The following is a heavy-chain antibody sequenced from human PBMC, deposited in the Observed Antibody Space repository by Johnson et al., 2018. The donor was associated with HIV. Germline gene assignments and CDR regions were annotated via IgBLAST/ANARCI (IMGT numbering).Heavy chain of an antibody. Sequence: QMLLVESGGGVVQPGGTLRLSCAASGLTFSIYGMHWVRQAPGKGLEWVAFMRYDGSNKYYADSVNGRFTISRDNSKNTLYLQMNSLRAEDTAIYYCAKDGMVAGSGGADAFDIWGQGTMVTVSS. V-gene: IGHV3-30*02. CDR1: GLTFSIYG. J-gene: IGHJ3*02. D-gene: IGHD6-19*01. CDR2: MRYDGSNK. CDR3: AKDGMVAGSGGADAFDI.